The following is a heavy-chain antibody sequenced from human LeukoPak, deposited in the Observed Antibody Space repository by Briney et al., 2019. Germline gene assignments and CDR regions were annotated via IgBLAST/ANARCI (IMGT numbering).Heavy chain of an antibody. Sequence: PSETLSLTCAVSGYSISSGYYWSWIRQPPGKGLEWIGYVYYSGSTNYNPSLKSRVTISVDTSKNQFSLKLSSVTAADTAVYYCARVGSGLYSFDYWGQGTLVTVSS. CDR1: GYSISSGYY. D-gene: IGHD6-19*01. CDR2: VYYSGST. CDR3: ARVGSGLYSFDY. J-gene: IGHJ4*02. V-gene: IGHV4-61*01.